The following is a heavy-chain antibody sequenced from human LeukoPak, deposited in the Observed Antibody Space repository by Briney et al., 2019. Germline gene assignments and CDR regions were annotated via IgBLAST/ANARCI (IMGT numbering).Heavy chain of an antibody. J-gene: IGHJ3*02. CDR3: ARRSGANVDDALDI. CDR2: ISSSADYM. V-gene: IGHV3-21*01. Sequence: GGSLRLSCAASGFTFSTYTVNWVRQAPGRGLEWASSISSSADYMYYADSVKGRFTISRDNAKNSLYLQMDSLRAEDTAVYYCARRSGANVDDALDIWGQGTMVTVS. D-gene: IGHD6-19*01. CDR1: GFTFSTYT.